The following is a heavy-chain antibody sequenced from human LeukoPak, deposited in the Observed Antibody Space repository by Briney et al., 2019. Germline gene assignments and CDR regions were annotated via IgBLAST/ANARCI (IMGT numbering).Heavy chain of an antibody. CDR1: GGSFSGYY. CDR3: ARGASYYYDSSGYYYVHFFDY. V-gene: IGHV4-34*01. J-gene: IGHJ4*02. Sequence: MSSETLSLTCAVYGGSFSGYYWSWIRQPPGKGLEWIGEINHSGSTNYNPSLKSRVTISVDTSKNQFSLKLSSVTAADTAVYYCARGASYYYDSSGYYYVHFFDYWGQGTLVTVSS. D-gene: IGHD3-22*01. CDR2: INHSGST.